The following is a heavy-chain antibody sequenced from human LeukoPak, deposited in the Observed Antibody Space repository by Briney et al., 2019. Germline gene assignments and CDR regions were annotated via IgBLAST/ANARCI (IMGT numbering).Heavy chain of an antibody. CDR2: MNPNSGNT. CDR3: TSGSSDRRDY. J-gene: IGHJ4*02. CDR1: GYTFTICD. V-gene: IGHV1-8*01. Sequence: ASVKVSCKASGYTFTICDINWVRQATGQGLEWMGWMNPNSGNTGYAQSFQGRVTMTRDTSISTTYMELSNLRSKDTAIYYCTSGSSDRRDYWGQGTLVTVSS. D-gene: IGHD1-14*01.